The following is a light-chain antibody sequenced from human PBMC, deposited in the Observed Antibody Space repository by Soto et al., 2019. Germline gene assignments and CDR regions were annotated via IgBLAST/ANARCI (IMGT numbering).Light chain of an antibody. J-gene: IGLJ1*01. V-gene: IGLV2-11*01. Sequence: QSALPQPRSVSGSPGQSVTISCTGTSSDVGGYNYVSWYQQHPGKAPKVMIYDVSERPSGVPDRFSGSKSGNTASLTISGLQAEDEADYYCCSYAGSPRYVFGTGTKLPVL. CDR2: DVS. CDR1: SSDVGGYNY. CDR3: CSYAGSPRYV.